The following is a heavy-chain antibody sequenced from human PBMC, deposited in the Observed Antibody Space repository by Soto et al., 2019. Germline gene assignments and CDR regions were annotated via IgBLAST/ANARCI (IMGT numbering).Heavy chain of an antibody. CDR3: AADREYDFWSGYYYYGMDV. V-gene: IGHV1-58*01. CDR2: IVVGSGNT. Sequence: SVKVSCKASGFTFTSSAVQWGRQALGQRLEWIGWIVVGSGNTNYAQKFQERVTITRDMSTSTAYMELSSLRSEDTAVYYCAADREYDFWSGYYYYGMDVWGQGTTVTVSS. D-gene: IGHD3-3*01. J-gene: IGHJ6*02. CDR1: GFTFTSSA.